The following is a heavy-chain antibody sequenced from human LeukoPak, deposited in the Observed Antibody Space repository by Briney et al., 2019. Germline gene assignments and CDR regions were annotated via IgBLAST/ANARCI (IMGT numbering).Heavy chain of an antibody. D-gene: IGHD2-8*01. CDR1: GFTFSSYE. CDR3: AKEGDAIRIGHAFDI. J-gene: IGHJ3*02. Sequence: PGGSLILSCAASGFTFSSYEMNWVRQAPGKGLEWVSYISSSGSTIYYADSVKGRFTISRDNAKNSLYLQMNSLRAEDTALYYCAKEGDAIRIGHAFDIWGQGTMVTVSS. V-gene: IGHV3-48*03. CDR2: ISSSGSTI.